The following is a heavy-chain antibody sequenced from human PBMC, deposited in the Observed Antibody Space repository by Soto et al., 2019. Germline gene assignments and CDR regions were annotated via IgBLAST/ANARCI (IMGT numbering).Heavy chain of an antibody. J-gene: IGHJ4*02. D-gene: IGHD6-6*01. Sequence: PLETLSLTYSVAGDDIFIRGDYWTWIRQHPGKGLEWIGYIYYSGSTYYNPSLKSRVTISVDTSKNQFSLKLSSVTAADTAVYYCATWGGLAARSFDYWGQGTLVPVSS. CDR2: IYYSGST. CDR1: GDDIFIRGDY. V-gene: IGHV4-31*03. CDR3: ATWGGLAARSFDY.